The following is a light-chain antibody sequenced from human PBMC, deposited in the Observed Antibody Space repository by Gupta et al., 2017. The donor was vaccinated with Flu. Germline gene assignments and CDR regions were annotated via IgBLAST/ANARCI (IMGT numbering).Light chain of an antibody. CDR1: QSLLHSNGYNY. CDR2: WGS. J-gene: IGKJ1*01. Sequence: DIVMTQSPLSLPVTPGEPASTSCRSSQSLLHSNGYNYLDWYLQKPGQSPQLLIYWGSNRASGVPDRFSGSGSGTDFTLKSSRGEAEDVGVYYCMQDLQTRTFGQGTKVEIK. V-gene: IGKV2-28*01. CDR3: MQDLQTRT.